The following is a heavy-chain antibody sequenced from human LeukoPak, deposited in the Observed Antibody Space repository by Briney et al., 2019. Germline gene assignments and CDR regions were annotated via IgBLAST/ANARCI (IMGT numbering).Heavy chain of an antibody. J-gene: IGHJ3*02. CDR2: ISSSSSYI. Sequence: GGSLRLSCAASGFTFSSYSMNWVRQAPGKGLEWVSSISSSSSYIYYADSVKGRFTISRDNAKNSLYLQMNSLRAEDTAVYYCARAGAARNAFDIWGQGTMVTVSS. CDR1: GFTFSSYS. V-gene: IGHV3-21*01. D-gene: IGHD6-6*01. CDR3: ARAGAARNAFDI.